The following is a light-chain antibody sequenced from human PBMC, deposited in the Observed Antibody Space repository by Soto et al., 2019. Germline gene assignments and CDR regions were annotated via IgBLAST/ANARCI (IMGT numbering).Light chain of an antibody. CDR2: GAS. Sequence: EIVLTQSPGTLSLSPGERATLSCRASQSVSSSYLAWYQQKPGQAPRLLSYGASSRATGIPDRFSGIGSGTDFTLTISTLEREEFAVYYCQQSGSSPLTFGGLTKVEIK. CDR3: QQSGSSPLT. J-gene: IGKJ4*01. V-gene: IGKV3-20*01. CDR1: QSVSSSY.